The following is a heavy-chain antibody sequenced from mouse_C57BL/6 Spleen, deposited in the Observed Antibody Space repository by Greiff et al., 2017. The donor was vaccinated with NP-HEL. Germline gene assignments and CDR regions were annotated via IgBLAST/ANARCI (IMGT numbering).Heavy chain of an antibody. Sequence: EVQLVESGPGLVKPSQSLSLTCSVTGYSITSGYYWNWIRQFPGNKLEWMGYISYDGSNNYNPSLKNRISITRDTSKNQFFLKLNSVTTEDTATYYCARYSNYGMDYWGQGTSVTVSS. V-gene: IGHV3-6*01. CDR2: ISYDGSN. CDR3: ARYSNYGMDY. J-gene: IGHJ4*01. D-gene: IGHD2-5*01. CDR1: GYSITSGYY.